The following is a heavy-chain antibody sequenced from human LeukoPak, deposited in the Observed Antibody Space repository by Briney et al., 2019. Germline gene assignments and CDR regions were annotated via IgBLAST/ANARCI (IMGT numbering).Heavy chain of an antibody. J-gene: IGHJ5*02. V-gene: IGHV4-34*01. Sequence: SETLSLTCAVYGGSFSGYYWSWIRQPPGKGLEWIGEINHSGSTNYNPSLKSRVTISVDTSKNQFSLKLSSVTAADTAVYYCARVSRNYYDSSGYYYANWFDHWGQGTLVTVSS. CDR3: ARVSRNYYDSSGYYYANWFDH. CDR2: INHSGST. CDR1: GGSFSGYY. D-gene: IGHD3-22*01.